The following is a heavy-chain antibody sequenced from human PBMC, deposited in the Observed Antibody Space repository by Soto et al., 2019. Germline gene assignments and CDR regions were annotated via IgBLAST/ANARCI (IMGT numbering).Heavy chain of an antibody. CDR1: GGTFRSYV. D-gene: IGHD1-1*01. CDR2: IIPMYGTT. J-gene: IGHJ4*02. Sequence: QVQLVQSGAEVKKPGSSVKVSCKASGGTFRSYVTSWVRQAPGQGLEWLGGIIPMYGTTYYAQTFQGRVTIRADESTSTAFMELSSLRSEDTGVYYCARIGTLAWIDDYWGQGPLVTVSS. V-gene: IGHV1-69*12. CDR3: ARIGTLAWIDDY.